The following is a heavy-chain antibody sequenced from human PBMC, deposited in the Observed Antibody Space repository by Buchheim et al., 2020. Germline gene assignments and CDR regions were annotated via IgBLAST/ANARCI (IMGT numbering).Heavy chain of an antibody. D-gene: IGHD1-26*01. CDR3: ARQDSGAYGY. CDR2: IYPGDSDT. V-gene: IGHV5-51*01. J-gene: IGHJ4*02. CDR1: GYSFTSYW. Sequence: EVQLVQSGAEVKKPGESLKISCKGSGYSFTSYWIGWVRQMPGKGLEWMGIIYPGDSDTAYSPSFRGQVTFSVDPSLTTAYLHLSSLKTADTAMYYCARQDSGAYGYWGQGAL.